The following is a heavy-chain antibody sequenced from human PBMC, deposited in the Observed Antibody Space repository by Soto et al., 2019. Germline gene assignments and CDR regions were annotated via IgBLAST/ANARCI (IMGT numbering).Heavy chain of an antibody. CDR2: INSDGSST. J-gene: IGHJ6*02. CDR1: GFTFSSYW. CDR3: ARGLVAQVSYYGMDV. Sequence: GGSLRLSCAASGFTFSSYWMHWVRQAPGKGLVWVSRINSDGSSTSYADSVKGRFTISRDNAKNTLYLQMNSLRAEDTAVYYCARGLVAQVSYYGMDVWGQGTTVTVSS. V-gene: IGHV3-74*01. D-gene: IGHD5-12*01.